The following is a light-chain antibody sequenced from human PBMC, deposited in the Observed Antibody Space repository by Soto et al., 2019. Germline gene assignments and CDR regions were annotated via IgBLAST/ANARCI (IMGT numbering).Light chain of an antibody. CDR3: QQYNNWPPYT. CDR2: GAS. CDR1: QSVNSN. Sequence: MPQSPATLSVSPGERATLSCRASQSVNSNLAWYQQKPGQAPRLLIYGASTRATGIPARFSGSGSGTEFTLTISSLQSEDFAVYYCQQYNNWPPYTLGQGTKVDNK. J-gene: IGKJ2*01. V-gene: IGKV3-15*01.